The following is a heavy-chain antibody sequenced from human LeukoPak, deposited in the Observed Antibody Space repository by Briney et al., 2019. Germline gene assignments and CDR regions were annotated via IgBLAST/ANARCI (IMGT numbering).Heavy chain of an antibody. V-gene: IGHV4-34*01. D-gene: IGHD6-19*01. J-gene: IGHJ4*02. CDR3: ARTRSGWADY. CDR2: INHSGST. Sequence: PSETLSLTCTVSGGSISSYYWSWIRQPPGKGLEWIGEINHSGSTNYNPSLKSRVTISVDTSKNQFSLKLSSVTAADTAVYYCARTRSGWADYWGQGTLVTVSS. CDR1: GGSISSYY.